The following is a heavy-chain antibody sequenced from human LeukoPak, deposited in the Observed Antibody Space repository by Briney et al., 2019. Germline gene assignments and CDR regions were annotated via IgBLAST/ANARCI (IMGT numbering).Heavy chain of an antibody. CDR2: IYYSGSI. D-gene: IGHD6-19*01. Sequence: SETLSLTCTVSGGSISNYYRSWIRQPPGKGLEWIGHIYYSGSINYNPSLTSRVTMSLDTSKKQFSLRLSSVTAADTAVYYCARRIAVAGTYYFDNWGQGTLVTVSS. V-gene: IGHV4-59*08. J-gene: IGHJ4*02. CDR1: GGSISNYY. CDR3: ARRIAVAGTYYFDN.